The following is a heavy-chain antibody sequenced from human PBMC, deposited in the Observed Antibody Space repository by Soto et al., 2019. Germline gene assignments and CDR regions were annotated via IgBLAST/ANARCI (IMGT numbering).Heavy chain of an antibody. V-gene: IGHV3-7*03. J-gene: IGHJ6*02. CDR1: GLTFSSYW. Sequence: EVQLVESGGGLVQPGGSLRLSCAASGLTFSSYWMNWVRQAPGKGLESVANINQDGSEKYYVDSVKGRFTISRDNAKNSLYLQMNSLRDEDTAVYYCARGGRYYYYGMDVWGRGTTVTVSS. D-gene: IGHD3-10*01. CDR3: ARGGRYYYYGMDV. CDR2: INQDGSEK.